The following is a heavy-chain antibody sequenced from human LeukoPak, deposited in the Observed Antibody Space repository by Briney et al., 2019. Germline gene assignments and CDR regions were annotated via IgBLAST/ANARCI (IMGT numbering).Heavy chain of an antibody. J-gene: IGHJ4*02. CDR1: GGSVSSASYY. CDR3: ARTQYCTSSTSCYFGYFDY. Sequence: SETLSLTCTVSGGSVSSASYYWSWIRQPPGKGLEWIAYVYFTGSTNYNPSLKSRVTISLDMSKNQFSLKLSSVTAADTAACYCARTQYCTSSTSCYFGYFDYWGQGTLVTVSS. CDR2: VYFTGST. D-gene: IGHD2-2*01. V-gene: IGHV4-61*01.